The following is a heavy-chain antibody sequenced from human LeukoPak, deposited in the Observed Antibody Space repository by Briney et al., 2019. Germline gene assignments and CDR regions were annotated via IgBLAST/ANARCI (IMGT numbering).Heavy chain of an antibody. CDR1: GGTFSSYA. D-gene: IGHD2-21*02. Sequence: GASVKVSCKASGGTFSSYAISWVRQAPGQGREWMGGIIPIFGTANYAQKFQGRVTITADESTSTAYMELSSLRSEDTAVYYCARALVVVTAISYYFDYWGQGTLVTVSS. CDR2: IIPIFGTA. V-gene: IGHV1-69*13. J-gene: IGHJ4*02. CDR3: ARALVVVTAISYYFDY.